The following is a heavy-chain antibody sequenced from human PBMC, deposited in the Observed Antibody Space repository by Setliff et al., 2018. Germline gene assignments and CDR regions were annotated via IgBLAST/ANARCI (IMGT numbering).Heavy chain of an antibody. V-gene: IGHV3-11*04. J-gene: IGHJ4*02. CDR2: TSSDGITI. CDR1: GFAFGDYF. D-gene: IGHD6-19*01. Sequence: AGGSLRLSCAASGFAFGDYFMSWIREAPGKGLEWISYTSSDGITIHYADSVKGRFTVTRDNAKNSLYLQMNSLRAEDAAVYYCATSDWYAAFDHWGQGTLVTVSS. CDR3: ATSDWYAAFDH.